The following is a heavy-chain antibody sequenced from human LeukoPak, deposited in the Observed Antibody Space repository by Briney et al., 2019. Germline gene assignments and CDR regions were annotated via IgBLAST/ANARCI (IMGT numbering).Heavy chain of an antibody. CDR1: GGSISSSSYY. D-gene: IGHD3-10*01. CDR3: ARVVLWFGESANPATYYYYYYMDV. J-gene: IGHJ6*03. CDR2: IYYSGST. V-gene: IGHV4-39*07. Sequence: PSETLSLTCTVSGGSISSSSYYWGWIRQPPGKGLEWIGSIYYSGSTYYNPSLKSRVTISVDTSKNQFSLKLSSVTAADTAVYYCARVVLWFGESANPATYYYYYYMDVWGKGTTVTVSS.